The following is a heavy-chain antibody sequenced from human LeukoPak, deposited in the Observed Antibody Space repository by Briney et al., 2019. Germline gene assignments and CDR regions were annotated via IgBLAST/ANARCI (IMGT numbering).Heavy chain of an antibody. D-gene: IGHD3-3*01. CDR3: ARGGLPYYDFWSGYPYYYYYGKDV. CDR1: GYTFTSYD. Sequence: ASVKVSCKASGYTFTSYDINWVRQATGQGLEWMGWMNPNSGNTGYAQKFQGRVTMTRNTSISTAYMELSSLRSEDTAVYYCARGGLPYYDFWSGYPYYYYYGKDVWGQGTTVTVSS. J-gene: IGHJ6*02. V-gene: IGHV1-8*01. CDR2: MNPNSGNT.